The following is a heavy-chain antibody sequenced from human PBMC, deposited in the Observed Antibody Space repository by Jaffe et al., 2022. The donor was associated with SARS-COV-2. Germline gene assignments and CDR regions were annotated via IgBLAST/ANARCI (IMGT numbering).Heavy chain of an antibody. Sequence: QVQLVESGGGVVQPGRSLRLSCAASGFTFSSYGMHWVRQAPGKGLEWVAVIWYDGSNKYYADSVKGRFTISRDNSKNTLYLQMNSLRAEDTAVYYCARQDLAFDIWGQGTMVTVSS. J-gene: IGHJ3*02. CDR2: IWYDGSNK. CDR1: GFTFSSYG. CDR3: ARQDLAFDI. V-gene: IGHV3-33*01.